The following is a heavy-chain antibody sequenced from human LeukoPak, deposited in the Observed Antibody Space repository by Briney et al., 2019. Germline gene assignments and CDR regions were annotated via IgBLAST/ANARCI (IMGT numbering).Heavy chain of an antibody. Sequence: GGPLRLSCAASGFTFSSYSVIWARQAPGKGLEWVSYVSSSGTTTYYADSVKGRFTIPRDNGKNLVSLQMNSLRDEDTAVYYCARADRDGNKRFLDWGQGTLVTVSS. CDR1: GFTFSSYS. CDR3: ARADRDGNKRFLD. J-gene: IGHJ4*02. V-gene: IGHV3-48*02. D-gene: IGHD5-24*01. CDR2: VSSSGTTT.